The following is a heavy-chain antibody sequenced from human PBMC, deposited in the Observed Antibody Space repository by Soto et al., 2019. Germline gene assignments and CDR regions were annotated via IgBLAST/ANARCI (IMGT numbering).Heavy chain of an antibody. J-gene: IGHJ4*02. V-gene: IGHV3-73*01. D-gene: IGHD6-6*01. CDR3: AKDRTFGPPLVRFDS. CDR2: IRSKANNYAT. CDR1: GFIFSDSA. Sequence: GGSLRLSCAASGFIFSDSAMHWVRQASGKGLEWVGRIRSKANNYATVYAASVKGRFTISRDDSKNTAYLQMSSLRVEDTAVYYCAKDRTFGPPLVRFDSWGQGTQVTVSS.